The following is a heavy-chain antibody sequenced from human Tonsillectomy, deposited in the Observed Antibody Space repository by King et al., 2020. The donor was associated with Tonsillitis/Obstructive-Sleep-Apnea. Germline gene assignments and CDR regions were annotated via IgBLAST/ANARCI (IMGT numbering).Heavy chain of an antibody. D-gene: IGHD2-2*01. V-gene: IGHV4-34*01. CDR1: VGSFSGYY. CDR2: INNSGST. J-gene: IGHJ3*02. CDR3: AREGLVVVPATDAFDI. Sequence: VQLQQWGAGLLKPSETLSLTCAGYVGSFSGYYCSWIRQPPGKGLEWIGEINNSGSTNSKPSIKRRVTISVDTSKNPFSLKLSSLTAADTAVYYCAREGLVVVPATDAFDIWGQGTMVTVSS.